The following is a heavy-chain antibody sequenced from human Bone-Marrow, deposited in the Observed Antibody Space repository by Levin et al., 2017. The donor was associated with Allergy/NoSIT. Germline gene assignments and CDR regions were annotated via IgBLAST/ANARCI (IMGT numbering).Heavy chain of an antibody. CDR3: ARHYGDYAERENDY. CDR1: GFTFSSYG. D-gene: IGHD4-17*01. V-gene: IGHV3-30*03. Sequence: PGGSLRLSCAASGFTFSSYGMHWVRQAPGKGLEWVAVISYDGSNKYYADSVKGRFTISRDNSKNTLYLQMNSLRAEDTAVYYCARHYGDYAERENDYWGQGTLVTVSS. J-gene: IGHJ4*02. CDR2: ISYDGSNK.